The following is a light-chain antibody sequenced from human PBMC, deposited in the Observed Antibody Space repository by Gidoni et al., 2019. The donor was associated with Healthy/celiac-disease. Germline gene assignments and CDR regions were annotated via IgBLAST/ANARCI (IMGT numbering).Light chain of an antibody. CDR1: NIGSKS. Sequence: SYVLPQPPSVSVAPGKTARITCGGNNIGSKSVHWYQQKPGQAPVLVIYYDSDRPSGIPERCSGSNSGNTATLTISRVEAGDEADYYCQVWDSSSDHVVFGGGTKLTVL. V-gene: IGLV3-21*04. CDR2: YDS. CDR3: QVWDSSSDHVV. J-gene: IGLJ2*01.